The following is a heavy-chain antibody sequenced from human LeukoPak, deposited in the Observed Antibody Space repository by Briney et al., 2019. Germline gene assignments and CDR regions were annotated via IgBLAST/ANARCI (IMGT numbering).Heavy chain of an antibody. J-gene: IGHJ4*02. Sequence: PGRSLRLSCAASGFTFSSYAMHWVRQAPGKGLEWVAVISYDGSNKYYADSVKGRFTISRDNSKNTLYLRMNSLRAEDTAVYYCARAYDILTGYYSFWGQGTLVTVSS. D-gene: IGHD3-9*01. V-gene: IGHV3-30-3*01. CDR2: ISYDGSNK. CDR1: GFTFSSYA. CDR3: ARAYDILTGYYSF.